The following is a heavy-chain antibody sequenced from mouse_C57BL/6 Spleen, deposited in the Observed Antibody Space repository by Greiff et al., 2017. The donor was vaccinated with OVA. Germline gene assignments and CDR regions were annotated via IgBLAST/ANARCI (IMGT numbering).Heavy chain of an antibody. J-gene: IGHJ1*03. Sequence: QVQLQQSGPGLVQPSQSLSITCTVSGFSLTSYGVHWVRQSPGKGLEWLGVIWRGGSTDYNAAFMSRLSITKDTPKSQVFFKMNRLQADDTAIYYCAHGGYYGISHWYFDFWGTGTTVTVSS. CDR1: GFSLTSYG. V-gene: IGHV2-5*01. CDR2: IWRGGST. CDR3: AHGGYYGISHWYFDF. D-gene: IGHD1-1*01.